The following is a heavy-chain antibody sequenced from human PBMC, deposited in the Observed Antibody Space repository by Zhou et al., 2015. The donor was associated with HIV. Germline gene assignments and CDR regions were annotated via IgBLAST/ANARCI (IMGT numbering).Heavy chain of an antibody. D-gene: IGHD6-6*01. CDR1: GYFFTDYA. V-gene: IGHV1-3*04. CDR2: INTGNGYT. J-gene: IGHJ6*02. CDR3: ARPEGTSSSWYYQGMDV. Sequence: QVHLVQSGAEVKKPGASVKVSCKVSGYFFTDYAMHWVRQAPGQRPEWMGWINTGNGYTKYSQMFQGRVTITRDTSASTTYMELNSLRSEDTAVYYCARPEGTSSSWYYQGMDVWGQGTTVTVSS.